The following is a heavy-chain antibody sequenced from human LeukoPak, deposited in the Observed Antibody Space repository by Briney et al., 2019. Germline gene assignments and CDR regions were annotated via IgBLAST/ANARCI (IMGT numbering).Heavy chain of an antibody. Sequence: SETLSLTCTVSGGSISSYYWSWIRQPPGKGLEWIGYIYYSGSTNYNPSLKSRVTISVDTSKNQFSLKLSSVTAADTAVYYCARARITIFGVVIPQFDYWGQGTLVTVSS. J-gene: IGHJ4*02. V-gene: IGHV4-59*01. CDR1: GGSISSYY. D-gene: IGHD3-3*01. CDR3: ARARITIFGVVIPQFDY. CDR2: IYYSGST.